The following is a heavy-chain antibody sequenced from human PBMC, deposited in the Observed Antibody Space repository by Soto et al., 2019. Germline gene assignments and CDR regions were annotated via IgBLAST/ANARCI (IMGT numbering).Heavy chain of an antibody. J-gene: IGHJ6*02. Sequence: QAQLVESGGGVVQPGRSLRLSCAASGFTFNIYALHWVRQAPGKGLEWVAVISFDGTKKYYSDSVKGRITISRDNLKHTLYQQVNSLRVVYAALYFCAREDEYGYRYIEYGVDGWGQGTTGTVSS. D-gene: IGHD3-16*02. CDR3: AREDEYGYRYIEYGVDG. V-gene: IGHV3-30-3*01. CDR1: GFTFNIYA. CDR2: ISFDGTKK.